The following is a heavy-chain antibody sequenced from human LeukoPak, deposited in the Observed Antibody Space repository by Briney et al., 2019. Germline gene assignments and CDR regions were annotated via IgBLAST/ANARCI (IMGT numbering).Heavy chain of an antibody. D-gene: IGHD3-16*02. J-gene: IGHJ4*02. Sequence: PGGSLRLSCAASGFTFSSYEMNWVRQAPGKGLEWVSYISSSGSTIYYADSVKGRLTISRDNAKNSLYLQMNSLRAEDTAVYYCAREGSHYVWGSYRYFDYWGQGTLVTVSS. CDR3: AREGSHYVWGSYRYFDY. CDR2: ISSSGSTI. CDR1: GFTFSSYE. V-gene: IGHV3-48*03.